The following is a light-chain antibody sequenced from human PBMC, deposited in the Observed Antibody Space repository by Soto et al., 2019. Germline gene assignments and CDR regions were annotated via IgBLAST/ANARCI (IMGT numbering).Light chain of an antibody. J-gene: IGKJ1*01. CDR3: QQGWT. CDR1: QSITNW. Sequence: DIQMTQSPSTLSASVGDRVTITCRASQSITNWLAWYQQKPGKAPKLLIYDASSLQAGVASRFSGSGSGTEFTPTISSLQPDDFATYYCQQGWTFGQGTKVDIK. CDR2: DAS. V-gene: IGKV1-5*01.